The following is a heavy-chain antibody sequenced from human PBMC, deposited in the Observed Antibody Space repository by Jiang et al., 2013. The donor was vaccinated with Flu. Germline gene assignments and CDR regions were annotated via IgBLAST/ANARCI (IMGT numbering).Heavy chain of an antibody. CDR2: IDPSDSYT. CDR1: GYSFTSYW. Sequence: SLRISCKGSGYSFTSYWISWVRQMPGKGLEWMGRIDPSDSYTNYSPSFQGHVTISADKSISTAYLQWSSLKASDTAMYYCARLSPLYCSSTSCYLNLDYWGQGTLVTVSS. CDR3: ARLSPLYCSSTSCYLNLDY. J-gene: IGHJ4*02. D-gene: IGHD2-2*01. V-gene: IGHV5-10-1*01.